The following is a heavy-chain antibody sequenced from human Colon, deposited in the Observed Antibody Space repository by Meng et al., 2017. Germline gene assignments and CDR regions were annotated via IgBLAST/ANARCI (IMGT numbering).Heavy chain of an antibody. D-gene: IGHD4-17*01. CDR1: GGSIKSGGYH. J-gene: IGHJ4*02. V-gene: IGHV4-31*03. CDR2: MSDRGTT. CDR3: ARDTLYGTDY. Sequence: QVHLHESGPGRVRPSDDLTLDCNGSGGSIKSGGYHWSWVRQHPGKGLEYIGFMSDRGTTDYNPSLRSRVSISEIGSSKNQFSLTLRSVTAADTATYFCARDTLYGTDYWGQGVLVTVSS.